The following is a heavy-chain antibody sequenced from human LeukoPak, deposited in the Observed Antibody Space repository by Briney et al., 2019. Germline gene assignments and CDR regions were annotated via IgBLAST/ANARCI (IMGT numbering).Heavy chain of an antibody. V-gene: IGHV4-34*01. Sequence: SSETLSLTCAVDGGSFSGYYWSWIRQPPGKGLEWIGEINHSGSTNYNPSLKSRVTISVDTSENHFSLTLTSVTAADTAVYYCARRTTNHFNYWGQGTLVTVSS. CDR1: GGSFSGYY. J-gene: IGHJ4*02. CDR2: INHSGST. D-gene: IGHD1-1*01. CDR3: ARRTTNHFNY.